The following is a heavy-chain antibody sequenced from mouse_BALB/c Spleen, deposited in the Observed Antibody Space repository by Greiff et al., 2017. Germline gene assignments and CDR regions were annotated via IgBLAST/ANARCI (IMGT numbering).Heavy chain of an antibody. D-gene: IGHD2-12*01. V-gene: IGHV2-9*02. Sequence: VMLVESGPGLVAPSQSLSITCTVSGFSLTSYGVHWVRQPPGKGLEWLGVIWAGGSTNYDSALMSRLSISKDNSKSQVFLKMNSLQTDDTAMYYCARHDALDYWGQGTTLTVSS. CDR3: ARHDALDY. J-gene: IGHJ2*01. CDR2: IWAGGST. CDR1: GFSLTSYG.